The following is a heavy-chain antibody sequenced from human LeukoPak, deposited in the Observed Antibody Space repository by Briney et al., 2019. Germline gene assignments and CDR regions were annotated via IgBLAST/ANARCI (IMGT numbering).Heavy chain of an antibody. V-gene: IGHV1-18*01. J-gene: IGHJ3*02. CDR3: ARQSMTGNERGDDAFDI. CDR1: GYTFSRYG. D-gene: IGHD3-9*01. CDR2: ISAHNGST. Sequence: ASVKVSCKASGYTFSRYGISWVRQAPGQGLEWMGWISAHNGSTNYAQKFQGRVAMTTDTSTSTAYMELRSLRSDDTAVYYCARQSMTGNERGDDAFDIWGQGTMVTVSS.